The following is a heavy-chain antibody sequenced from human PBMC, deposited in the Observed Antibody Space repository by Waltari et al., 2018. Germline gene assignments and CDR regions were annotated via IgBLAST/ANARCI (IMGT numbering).Heavy chain of an antibody. CDR2: IYYSGST. Sequence: QVQLQESGPGLVKPSETLSLTCTVSGGSISSHYWSWIRQPPGKGLEWIGYIYYSGSTNYNPALKSRVTISVDTSKSQFSLKLSSVTAADTAVYYCARVDVAGYFDYWGQGTLVTVSS. D-gene: IGHD5-12*01. V-gene: IGHV4-59*11. CDR3: ARVDVAGYFDY. CDR1: GGSISSHY. J-gene: IGHJ4*02.